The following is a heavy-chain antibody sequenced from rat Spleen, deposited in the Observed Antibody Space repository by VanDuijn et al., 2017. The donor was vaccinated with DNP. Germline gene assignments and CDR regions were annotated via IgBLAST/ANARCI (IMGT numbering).Heavy chain of an antibody. CDR1: GFTLSDYY. Sequence: EVQLVESGGDLVQPGRSLKLSCAVSGFTLSDYYMAWVRQGPTKGLEWVAYISYDVGNTYYRDSVKGRFTISRDNAKSTLYLEMNSLRSEDMATYYCARHVLPLRVWDYWGQGVMVTVSS. V-gene: IGHV5-22*01. D-gene: IGHD1-4*01. J-gene: IGHJ2*01. CDR2: ISYDVGNT. CDR3: ARHVLPLRVWDY.